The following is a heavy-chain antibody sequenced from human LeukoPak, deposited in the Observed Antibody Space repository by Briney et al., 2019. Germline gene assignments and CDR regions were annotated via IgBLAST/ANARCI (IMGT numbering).Heavy chain of an antibody. V-gene: IGHV4-39*07. Sequence: SETLSLTCTVSGGSISSSSYYWGWIRQPPGKGLEWIGSIYYSGSTYYNPSLKSRVTISVDTSKNQFSLKLSSVTAADTAVYYCARGLVATEGNWFDPWGQGTLVTVSS. CDR2: IYYSGST. J-gene: IGHJ5*02. CDR1: GGSISSSSYY. CDR3: ARGLVATEGNWFDP. D-gene: IGHD5-12*01.